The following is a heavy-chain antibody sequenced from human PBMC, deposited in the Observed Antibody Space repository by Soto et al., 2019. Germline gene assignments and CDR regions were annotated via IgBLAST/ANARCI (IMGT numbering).Heavy chain of an antibody. CDR2: FGGSGGT. CDR1: GFIFSNYA. Sequence: EVQVLESGGGLVQPGGSLRPSCVGSGFIFSNYAMAWVRQAPGKGLEWVSGFGGSGGTYYADSVKGRYTISRDNSKNTLYLQMNSLRVEDTAVYYCAKSQSSLYYMDVGGKGTAVTVSS. CDR3: AKSQSSLYYMDV. V-gene: IGHV3-23*01. J-gene: IGHJ6*03.